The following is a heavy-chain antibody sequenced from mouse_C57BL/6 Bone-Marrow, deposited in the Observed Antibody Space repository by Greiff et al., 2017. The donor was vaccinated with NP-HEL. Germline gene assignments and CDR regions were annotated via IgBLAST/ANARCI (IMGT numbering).Heavy chain of an antibody. D-gene: IGHD1-1*01. V-gene: IGHV8-8*01. CDR2: IWWDDDK. J-gene: IGHJ4*01. CDR1: GFSLSTFGMG. Sequence: QVTLKVSGPGILQPSQTLSLTCSFSGFSLSTFGMGVGWIRQPSGKGLEWLAHIWWDDDKYYNPALKSRLTISKDTSKNQVFLKIANVDTADTATYYCARTPNYYGSSYPYYAMDYWGQGTSVTVSS. CDR3: ARTPNYYGSSYPYYAMDY.